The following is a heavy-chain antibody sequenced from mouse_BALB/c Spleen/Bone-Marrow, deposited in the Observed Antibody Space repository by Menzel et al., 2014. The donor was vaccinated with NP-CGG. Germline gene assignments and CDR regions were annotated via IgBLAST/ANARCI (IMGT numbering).Heavy chain of an antibody. Sequence: EVMLVESGGGLVQPGGSRKLSCAASGFTFSSFGMHWVRQAPEKGLEWVAYISSGSSTICYADTVKGRFTISRDNPKNTLFLQMTSLRSEDTAMYYCARYYGNYSGYFDVWGAGTTVTVSS. CDR1: GFTFSSFG. V-gene: IGHV5-17*02. CDR3: ARYYGNYSGYFDV. D-gene: IGHD2-1*01. J-gene: IGHJ1*01. CDR2: ISSGSSTI.